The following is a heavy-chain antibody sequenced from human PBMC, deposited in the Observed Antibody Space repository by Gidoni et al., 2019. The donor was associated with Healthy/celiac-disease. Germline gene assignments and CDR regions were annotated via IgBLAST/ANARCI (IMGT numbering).Heavy chain of an antibody. D-gene: IGHD1-7*01. CDR1: GFTFSDYY. CDR3: ATHPRWHYTLDY. CDR2: ISSSGSTI. J-gene: IGHJ4*02. Sequence: QVQLVEAGGGLVKPGGSLRLSGAASGFTFSDYYMSWIRQAPGKGLGWVSYISSSGSTIYYADSVKGRFTISRDNAKNSLYLQMNSLRAEDTAVYYCATHPRWHYTLDYWGQGTLVTVSS. V-gene: IGHV3-11*01.